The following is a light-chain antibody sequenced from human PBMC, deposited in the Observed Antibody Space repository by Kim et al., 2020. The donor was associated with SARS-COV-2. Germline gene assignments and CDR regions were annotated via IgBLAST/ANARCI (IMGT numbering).Light chain of an antibody. CDR1: RSNIGNNP. CDR3: ATWDSSLSVGV. V-gene: IGLV1-51*01. CDR2: DND. J-gene: IGLJ3*02. Sequence: QSVLTQPPSVSADPGHKVTISCSGSRSNIGNNPVSWYQQFPGTAPRLITYDNDKRPSGIPDRFSSSKSGTSATLGITGLRTGDEADYYCATWDSSLSVGVFGGGTQLTV.